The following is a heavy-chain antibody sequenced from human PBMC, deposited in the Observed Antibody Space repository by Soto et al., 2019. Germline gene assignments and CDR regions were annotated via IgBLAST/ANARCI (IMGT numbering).Heavy chain of an antibody. D-gene: IGHD4-4*01. CDR2: INHSGST. V-gene: IGHV4-34*01. J-gene: IGHJ2*01. CDR1: GGSFSGYY. CDR3: ARSEFSDYSKWYFDL. Sequence: SETLSLTCAVYGGSFSGYYWSWIRQPPGKGLEWIGEINHSGSTNYNPSLKSRVTISVDTSKNQFSLKLSSVTAADTAVYYCARSEFSDYSKWYFDLWGRGTLVTVSS.